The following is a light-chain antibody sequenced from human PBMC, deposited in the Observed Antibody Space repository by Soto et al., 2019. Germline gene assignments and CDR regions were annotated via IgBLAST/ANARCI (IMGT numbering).Light chain of an antibody. CDR3: SSLTRTNTLA. Sequence: QSALTQPASVSGSPGQSITISCTGTSSDVGGYNYVSWYQQHPGKAPKLMIYEVSYRPSGVSNRFSGSKSGNTASLTISGLQAENEAVYYCSSLTRTNTLAFGGGTKLTVL. J-gene: IGLJ2*01. CDR2: EVS. V-gene: IGLV2-14*01. CDR1: SSDVGGYNY.